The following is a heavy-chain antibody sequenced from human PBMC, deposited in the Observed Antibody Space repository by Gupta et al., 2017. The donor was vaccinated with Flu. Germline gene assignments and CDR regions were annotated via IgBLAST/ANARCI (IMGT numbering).Heavy chain of an antibody. CDR1: GGSISSGGYY. Sequence: QVQLQESGPGLVKPSQTLSLTCTVSGGSISSGGYYWSWIRQHPGKGLEWIGYIYYSGSTYYNPSLKSRVTISVDTSKNQFSLKLSSVTAADTAVYYCARGVCSTSCYFSYWFDPWGQGTLVTVSS. CDR2: IYYSGST. D-gene: IGHD2-2*01. J-gene: IGHJ5*02. CDR3: ARGVCSTSCYFSYWFDP. V-gene: IGHV4-31*03.